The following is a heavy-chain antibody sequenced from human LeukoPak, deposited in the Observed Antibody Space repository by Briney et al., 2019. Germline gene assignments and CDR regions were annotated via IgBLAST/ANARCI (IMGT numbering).Heavy chain of an antibody. V-gene: IGHV3-53*01. CDR3: ARGAKWAYYFDY. D-gene: IGHD1-26*01. CDR1: GFNVSRNY. Sequence: GGSLRLSCIASGFNVSRNYMSWVRQAPGKGLEWVSFIYSSGRTYYTDSVKGRFTISRDNSKNTLYLHMNSLTAEDTAVYYCARGAKWAYYFDYWGQGTLVTVSS. J-gene: IGHJ4*02. CDR2: IYSSGRT.